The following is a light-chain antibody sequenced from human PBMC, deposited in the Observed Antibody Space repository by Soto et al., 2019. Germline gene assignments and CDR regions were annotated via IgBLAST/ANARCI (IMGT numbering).Light chain of an antibody. CDR3: QQYNNWRIT. CDR1: QSVSSN. Sequence: EIVMTQSPATLSVSPGERATLSCRASQSVSSNLAWYQQKPGQAPRLLIYGASTRATGIPARFSGSGSGTEFTLTISSLQSADFAVYYCQQYNNWRITFGQGTRLEIK. J-gene: IGKJ5*01. V-gene: IGKV3-15*01. CDR2: GAS.